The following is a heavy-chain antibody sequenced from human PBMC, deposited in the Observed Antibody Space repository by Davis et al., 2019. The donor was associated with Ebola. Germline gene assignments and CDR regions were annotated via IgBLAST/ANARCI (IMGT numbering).Heavy chain of an antibody. V-gene: IGHV3-33*01. CDR1: GFTFSSYG. CDR3: ARDQGIVGLDY. J-gene: IGHJ4*02. Sequence: GESLKISCAASGFTFSSYGMHWVRQAPGKGLEWVAVIWYDGSNKYYADSVKGRFTISRDNSKNTLYLQMSSLRAEDTAVYYCARDQGIVGLDYWGQGTLVTVSS. D-gene: IGHD2-15*01. CDR2: IWYDGSNK.